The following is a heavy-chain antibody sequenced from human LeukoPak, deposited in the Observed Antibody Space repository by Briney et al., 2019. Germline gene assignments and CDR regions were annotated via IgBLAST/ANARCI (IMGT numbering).Heavy chain of an antibody. CDR2: IYSGGST. V-gene: IGHV3-53*01. D-gene: IGHD6-13*01. CDR3: ARGSSSWYAIWGY. J-gene: IGHJ4*02. CDR1: GFTVSSNY. Sequence: GGSLRLFCAAFGFTVSSNYMSWVRQAPGKGLEWVSVIYSGGSTYYADSVKGRFTISRDNSKNTLYLQMNSLRAEDTAVYYCARGSSSWYAIWGYWGQGTLVTVSS.